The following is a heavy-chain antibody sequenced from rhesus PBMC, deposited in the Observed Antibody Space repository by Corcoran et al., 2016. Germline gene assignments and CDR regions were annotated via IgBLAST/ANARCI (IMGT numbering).Heavy chain of an antibody. CDR2: ITYSERT. J-gene: IGHJ4*01. Sequence: QVQLQESGPGLVKPSETLSLTCAVSGGSISSGYYYWSWIRQPPGKGLVWIGYITYSERTSYNPSLRSRVTISRDTSKNQCSLKLSSVTAADTAVYCCARDRIAFDYWGQGVLVTVSS. CDR1: GGSISSGYYY. CDR3: ARDRIAFDY. V-gene: IGHV4-122*02. D-gene: IGHD2-2*01.